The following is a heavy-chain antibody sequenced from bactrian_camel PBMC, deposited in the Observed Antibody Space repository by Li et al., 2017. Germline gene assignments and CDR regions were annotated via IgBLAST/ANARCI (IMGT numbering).Heavy chain of an antibody. Sequence: HVQLVESGGGLVQPGGSLRISCALSGFTLQYYCMGWFRQVPGREREGVASLTSGAGSTMYADSVKGRFTISHDIATNTVYLQMNNLKPDDTAVYYCVRDGAIYYLGDYSLAYWGQGTQVTVS. V-gene: IGHV3S60*01. CDR2: LTSGAGST. D-gene: IGHD4*01. CDR1: GFTLQYYC. J-gene: IGHJ4*01. CDR3: VRDGAIYYLGDYSLAY.